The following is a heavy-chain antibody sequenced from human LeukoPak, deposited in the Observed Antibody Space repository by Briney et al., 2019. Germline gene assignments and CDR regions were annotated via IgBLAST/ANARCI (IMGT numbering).Heavy chain of an antibody. CDR1: EFTFRSYG. D-gene: IGHD4-17*01. V-gene: IGHV3-23*01. CDR3: ATQPYGDRFDY. J-gene: IGHJ4*02. CDR2: ISVSGGST. Sequence: PGGSLRLSCAASEFTFRSYGMSWVRQAPGKGLEWVSGISVSGGSTYYADSVKGRFTISRDNSKKTLYLQMNSLRAEDTAVYYCATQPYGDRFDYWGQGTLVTVSS.